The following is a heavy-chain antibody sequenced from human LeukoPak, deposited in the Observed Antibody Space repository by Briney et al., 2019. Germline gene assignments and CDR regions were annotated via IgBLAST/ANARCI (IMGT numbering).Heavy chain of an antibody. V-gene: IGHV4-39*01. J-gene: IGHJ3*02. CDR2: IYYSGST. Sequence: PSETLSLTCTVSGGSISSSSYYWGWIRQPPGKGLEWIGSIYYSGSTYYNPSLKSRVTISVDTSKNQFSLKLSSVTAADTAVYYCARAPYSRTWSAFDIWGQGTVVTVSS. D-gene: IGHD6-13*01. CDR3: ARAPYSRTWSAFDI. CDR1: GGSISSSSYY.